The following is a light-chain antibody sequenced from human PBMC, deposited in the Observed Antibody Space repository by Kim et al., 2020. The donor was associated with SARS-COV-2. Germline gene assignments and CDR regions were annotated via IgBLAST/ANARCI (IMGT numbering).Light chain of an antibody. Sequence: SASTGDSVTITCRASQSVGSSLAGYQQRPGKAPKLLIYKASNLEAGVPSRFSGTGSATQFTLTISSLQPDDSATYYCQQYNSYPENFGQGTKLEI. CDR2: KAS. CDR3: QQYNSYPEN. CDR1: QSVGSS. J-gene: IGKJ2*01. V-gene: IGKV1-5*03.